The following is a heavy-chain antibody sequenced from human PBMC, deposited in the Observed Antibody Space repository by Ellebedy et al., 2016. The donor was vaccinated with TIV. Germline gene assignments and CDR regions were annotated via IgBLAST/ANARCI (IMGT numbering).Heavy chain of an antibody. D-gene: IGHD6-19*01. CDR3: ANSVYTSAWYEDTD. J-gene: IGHJ4*02. CDR2: ISGSGGST. V-gene: IGHV3-23*01. Sequence: GGSLRLXXAASGFTFSYYAMSWVRQAPGKGLEWVSAISGSGGSTYYADSVKGRFTISRDNSKNTLYLQMNSLRAEDTAVYYCANSVYTSAWYEDTDWGQGTLVTVSS. CDR1: GFTFSYYA.